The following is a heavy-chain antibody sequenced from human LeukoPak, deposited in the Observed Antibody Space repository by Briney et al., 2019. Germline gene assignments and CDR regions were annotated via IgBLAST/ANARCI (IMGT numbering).Heavy chain of an antibody. CDR3: ARRNMVRGAPPHYYYYGMDV. J-gene: IGHJ6*02. V-gene: IGHV7-4-1*02. D-gene: IGHD3-10*01. CDR2: INTNTGNP. Sequence: ASVKVSCKACGYTFTSYAMNWVRQAPGQGLEWMGWINTNTGNPTYAQGFTGRFVFSLDTSVSTAYLQISSLKAEDTAVYYCARRNMVRGAPPHYYYYGMDVWGQGTTVTVSS. CDR1: GYTFTSYA.